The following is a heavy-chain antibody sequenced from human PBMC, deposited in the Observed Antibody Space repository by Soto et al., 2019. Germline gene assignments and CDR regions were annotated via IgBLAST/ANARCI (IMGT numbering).Heavy chain of an antibody. J-gene: IGHJ6*03. V-gene: IGHV3-9*01. CDR2: ISWNSGSI. D-gene: IGHD3-3*01. CDR3: AKDIHDFWSGPHTDYYYYYYMDV. Sequence: EVQLVESGGGLVQPGRSLRLSCAASGFTFDDYAMHWVRQAPGKGLEWVSGISWNSGSIGYADSVKGRFTISRDNAKNSLYLQMNSLRAEDRALYYCAKDIHDFWSGPHTDYYYYYYMDVWGKGTTVTVSS. CDR1: GFTFDDYA.